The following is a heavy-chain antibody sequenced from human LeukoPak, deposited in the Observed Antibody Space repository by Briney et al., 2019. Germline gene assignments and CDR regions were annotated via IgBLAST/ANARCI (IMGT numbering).Heavy chain of an antibody. Sequence: GGSLRLSCAASGFTFSNFGMHWVRQAPGKGLEWVAVISYEGSDISYADSVKGRFTISRDNYKNTLFLQMSSLRAEDTAPYYCAKSVAIYFYYGLDVWGQGNTVAVSS. D-gene: IGHD3-3*01. J-gene: IGHJ6*02. CDR2: ISYEGSDI. V-gene: IGHV3-30*18. CDR1: GFTFSNFG. CDR3: AKSVAIYFYYGLDV.